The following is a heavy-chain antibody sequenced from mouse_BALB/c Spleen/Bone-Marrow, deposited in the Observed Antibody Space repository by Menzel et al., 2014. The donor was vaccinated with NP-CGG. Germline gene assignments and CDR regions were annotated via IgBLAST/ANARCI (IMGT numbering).Heavy chain of an antibody. CDR3: ARPDYYVYLNY. D-gene: IGHD1-1*01. V-gene: IGHV4-1*02. Sequence: DVQLQESGGGLVQPGGSLKLSCAASGFDFSRYWMSWVRQAPGKGLEWIGEINPDSRTINYSPSLKDKSIISRDNAKNTLYLRLNKVRSEDTALYYRARPDYYVYLNYWGQGTTLTVSS. CDR2: INPDSRTI. CDR1: GFDFSRYW. J-gene: IGHJ2*01.